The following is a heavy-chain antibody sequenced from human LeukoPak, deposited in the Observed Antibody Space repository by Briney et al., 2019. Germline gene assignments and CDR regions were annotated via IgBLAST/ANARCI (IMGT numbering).Heavy chain of an antibody. CDR2: ISPGSTTL. CDR3: ARIRGPTVYTYYMDV. Sequence: GGSLRLSCAASGFTFRGHGMNWVRQAPGKGLEWVSYISPGSTTLYYAESVQGRFTVSRDDAKNSLYLQVNSLSAEDTAVYYCARIRGPTVYTYYMDVWGKGTTVTVSS. V-gene: IGHV3-48*04. D-gene: IGHD4-17*01. CDR1: GFTFRGHG. J-gene: IGHJ6*03.